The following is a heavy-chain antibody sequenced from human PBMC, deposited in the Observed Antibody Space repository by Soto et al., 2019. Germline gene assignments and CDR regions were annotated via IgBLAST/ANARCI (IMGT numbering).Heavy chain of an antibody. CDR3: AKGGTGAVDWFDP. Sequence: EVQLLESGGGLVQPGGSLRLSCAASGFSFSNYAMSWVRQAPGKGLEWVSTIRTSGGTTYYADSVKGRFTISRDNSRNTLYLQMNSLRVEDTAVYYCAKGGTGAVDWFDPWGQGTLVTVSS. CDR2: IRTSGGTT. D-gene: IGHD1-1*01. CDR1: GFSFSNYA. J-gene: IGHJ5*02. V-gene: IGHV3-23*01.